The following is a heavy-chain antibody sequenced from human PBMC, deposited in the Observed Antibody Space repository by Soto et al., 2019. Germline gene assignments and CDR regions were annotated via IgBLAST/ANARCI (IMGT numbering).Heavy chain of an antibody. CDR3: ARAKIAAAGTRGWFDP. CDR1: GGSISSYY. Sequence: SETLSLTCTVSGGSISSYYWSWIRQPAGKGLEWIGRIYTSGSTNYNPSLKSRVTMSVDTSKNQFSLKLSSVTAADTAVYYCARAKIAAAGTRGWFDPWGKGTLVTVSS. V-gene: IGHV4-4*07. CDR2: IYTSGST. J-gene: IGHJ5*02. D-gene: IGHD6-13*01.